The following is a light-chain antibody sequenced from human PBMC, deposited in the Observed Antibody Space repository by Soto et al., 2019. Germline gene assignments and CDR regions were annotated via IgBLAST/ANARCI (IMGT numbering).Light chain of an antibody. CDR3: QQYSSTPLT. J-gene: IGKJ4*01. CDR2: GAS. CDR1: QSVTSSY. Sequence: EIVLTQSPGTLSLSPGERATLSCRASQSVTSSYLAWYQQKPGQAPRLLIYGASSRATGLADRFSGSGSGTDFTLTISGLEPDDFAVYYCQQYSSTPLTFGGGTKVEIK. V-gene: IGKV3-20*01.